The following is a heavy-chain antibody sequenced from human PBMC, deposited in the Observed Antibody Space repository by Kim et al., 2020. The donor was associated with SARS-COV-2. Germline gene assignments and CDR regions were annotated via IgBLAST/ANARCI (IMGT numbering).Heavy chain of an antibody. V-gene: IGHV4-59*08. J-gene: IGHJ5*02. CDR3: ARHFCNSSSCSSSSWFDP. CDR2: IYYTGIT. Sequence: SETLSPTCTVSGGSISRDYWSWIRQPPGKGLEWIGYIYYTGITSYNRSLKSRVNISVDTSKNQISLNVMSVTAADTAVYFCARHFCNSSSCSSSSWFDPWGPGTLVTVSS. CDR1: GGSISRDY. D-gene: IGHD3-22*01.